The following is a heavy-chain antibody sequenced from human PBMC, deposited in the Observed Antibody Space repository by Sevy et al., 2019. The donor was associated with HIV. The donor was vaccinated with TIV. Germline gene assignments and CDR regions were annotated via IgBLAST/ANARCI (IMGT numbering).Heavy chain of an antibody. Sequence: GGSLRLSCAASGFTFSTYNMNWVRQAPGKGLEWVSSISSSSTYIYYADSVKGRFTISRDNAKNSLYLQMKSLRAEDTAVYYCARALRLGELSSYYWGQGTLVTVSS. CDR1: GFTFSTYN. CDR3: ARALRLGELSSYY. D-gene: IGHD3-16*02. CDR2: ISSSSTYI. J-gene: IGHJ4*02. V-gene: IGHV3-21*01.